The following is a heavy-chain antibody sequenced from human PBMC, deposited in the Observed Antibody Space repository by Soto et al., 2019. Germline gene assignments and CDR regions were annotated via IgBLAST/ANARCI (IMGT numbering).Heavy chain of an antibody. Sequence: GGSLRLSCAASGFTFSSYSMNWVRQAPGKGLEWVSSISYSSSDIYFADSVKGRFTMSRVNAENSLFLQMNSLRAEDTAVYYCARGYRVTGSTRLGYYYYGVDVWGQGTTVTVSS. CDR1: GFTFSSYS. CDR3: ARGYRVTGSTRLGYYYYGVDV. J-gene: IGHJ6*02. V-gene: IGHV3-21*01. D-gene: IGHD1-7*01. CDR2: ISYSSSDI.